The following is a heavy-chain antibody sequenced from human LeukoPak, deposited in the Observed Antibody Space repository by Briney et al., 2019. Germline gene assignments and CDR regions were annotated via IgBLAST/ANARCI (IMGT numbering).Heavy chain of an antibody. V-gene: IGHV4-30-2*01. J-gene: IGHJ6*02. CDR2: IYHSGST. Sequence: SETLSLTCTVSGGSISSGGYYWSWIRQPPGKGLEWIGYIYHSGSTYYNPSLKSRVTISVDRSKNQFSLKLSSVTAADTAVYYCSATVVVDGGMDVWGLGTTVTVSS. CDR3: SATVVVDGGMDV. D-gene: IGHD2-21*01. CDR1: GGSISSGGYY.